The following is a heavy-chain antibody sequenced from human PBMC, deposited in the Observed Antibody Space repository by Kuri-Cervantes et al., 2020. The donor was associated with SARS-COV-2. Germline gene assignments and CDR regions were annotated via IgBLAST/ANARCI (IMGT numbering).Heavy chain of an antibody. CDR3: ASQYSSSWNY. Sequence: GGSLRLSCTVSGGSISSSSYYWGWIRQAPGKGLEWVANIKQDGSEKYYVDSVKGRFTISRDNAKNSLYLQMNSLRAEDTAVYYCASQYSSSWNYWGQGTLVIVSS. CDR2: IKQDGSEK. D-gene: IGHD6-13*01. V-gene: IGHV3-7*01. J-gene: IGHJ4*02. CDR1: GGSISSSSYY.